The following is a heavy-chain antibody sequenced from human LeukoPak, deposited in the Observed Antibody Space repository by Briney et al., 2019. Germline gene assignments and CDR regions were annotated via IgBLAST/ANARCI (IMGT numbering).Heavy chain of an antibody. D-gene: IGHD3-22*01. CDR3: ARKKEDYYNSGGYFLSDAIDI. Sequence: GRSLRLSCAASGFTFSSYGMHWVRQAPGKGLEWVAFIWYDGSNKYYADSVKGRYTISRDNSKNTLYLQMNSLRAEDTALYYCARKKEDYYNSGGYFLSDAIDIWGQGTMVTVSS. CDR2: IWYDGSNK. CDR1: GFTFSSYG. J-gene: IGHJ3*02. V-gene: IGHV3-33*08.